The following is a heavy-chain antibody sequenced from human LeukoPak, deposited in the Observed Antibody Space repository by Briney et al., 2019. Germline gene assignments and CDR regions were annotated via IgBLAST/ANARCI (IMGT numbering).Heavy chain of an antibody. CDR3: AKQWVDC. Sequence: GGSLRLSCAASGFTFSSYGMHWVRQAPGKGLEWVAVIWYDGSNKYYADSVKGRFTISRDNSQNTLYLQMNSLRVEDTALYYCAKQWVDCWGQGTLVTVSS. CDR1: GFTFSSYG. J-gene: IGHJ4*02. D-gene: IGHD1-26*01. V-gene: IGHV3-33*06. CDR2: IWYDGSNK.